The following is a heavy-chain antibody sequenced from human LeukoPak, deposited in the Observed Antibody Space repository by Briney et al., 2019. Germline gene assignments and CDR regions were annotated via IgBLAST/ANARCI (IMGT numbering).Heavy chain of an antibody. V-gene: IGHV3-30-3*01. CDR2: ISYDGSNK. CDR1: GFTFSSYA. CDR3: ARDSPYSSSWYAIDY. D-gene: IGHD6-13*01. J-gene: IGHJ4*02. Sequence: QPGRSLRLSCAASGFTFSSYAMHWVRQAPGEGLEWVAVISYDGSNKYYADSVKGRFTISRDNSKNTLYLQMNSLRAEDTAVYYCARDSPYSSSWYAIDYWGQGTLVTVSS.